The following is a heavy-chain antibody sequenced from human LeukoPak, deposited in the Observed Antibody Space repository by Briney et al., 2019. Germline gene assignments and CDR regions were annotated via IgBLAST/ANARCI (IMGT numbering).Heavy chain of an antibody. CDR2: INPSGGST. CDR1: GYTFTSYY. J-gene: IGHJ6*03. V-gene: IGHV1-46*01. Sequence: GASVKVSCKASGYTFTSYYMHWVRQAPGQGLEWMGIINPSGGSTSYAQKFRGRVTMTRDMSTSTVYMELSSLRSEDTAVYYCARDNEQPDYYYYYMDVWGKGTTVTVSS. D-gene: IGHD6-13*01. CDR3: ARDNEQPDYYYYYMDV.